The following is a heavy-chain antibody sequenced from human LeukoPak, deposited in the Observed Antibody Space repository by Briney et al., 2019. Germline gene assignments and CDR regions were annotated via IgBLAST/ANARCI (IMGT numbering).Heavy chain of an antibody. Sequence: GGSLRLSCATSGFTFSSYSMTWVRQAPGKGLDWVSSINSYSSDIYYADSVKGRSTISRDNAKNSLYLQMNSLRAEDTAVYYCARCPAPFHGFDIWGQGTMLTVSS. J-gene: IGHJ3*02. CDR2: INSYSSDI. CDR3: ARCPAPFHGFDI. V-gene: IGHV3-21*01. CDR1: GFTFSSYS.